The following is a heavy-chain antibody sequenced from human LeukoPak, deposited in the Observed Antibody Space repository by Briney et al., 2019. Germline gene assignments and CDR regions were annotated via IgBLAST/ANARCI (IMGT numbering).Heavy chain of an antibody. V-gene: IGHV3-48*03. D-gene: IGHD6-6*01. CDR1: GFTFSSYE. Sequence: GGSLRLSCAASGFTFSSYEMNWVRQAPGKGLEWVSYISSSGSTIYYADSVKGRFTISRDNAKNSLYLQMNSLRAEDTAVYYCAREGEAARPLWILAYYYYMDVWGKGTTVTVSS. J-gene: IGHJ6*03. CDR2: ISSSGSTI. CDR3: AREGEAARPLWILAYYYYMDV.